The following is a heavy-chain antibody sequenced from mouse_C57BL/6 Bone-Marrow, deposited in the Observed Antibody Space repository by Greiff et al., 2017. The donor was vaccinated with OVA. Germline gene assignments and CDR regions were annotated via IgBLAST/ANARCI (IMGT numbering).Heavy chain of an antibody. V-gene: IGHV5-4*01. D-gene: IGHD3-2*02. CDR3: ARDIDSSGDDYAMDY. Sequence: DVKLVESGGGLVKPGGSLKLSCAASGFTFSSYAMSWVRQTPEKRLEWVATISDGGSYTYYPDNVKGRFTISRDNAKNNLYLQLSHLKSEDTAMYYCARDIDSSGDDYAMDYWGQGTSVTVSS. CDR2: ISDGGSYT. J-gene: IGHJ4*01. CDR1: GFTFSSYA.